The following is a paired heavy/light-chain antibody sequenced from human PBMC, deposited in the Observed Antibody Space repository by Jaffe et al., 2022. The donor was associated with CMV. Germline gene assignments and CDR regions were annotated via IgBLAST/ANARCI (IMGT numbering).Light chain of an antibody. Sequence: QTVVTQEPSLTVSPGGTVTLTCSDSTGEVTEGNYAHWIQHKPGQAPRTLIFSGNNKHSWAPARFSGSLLGGKAALTVSRVQPEDEADYYCLLFYSATQVWVFGGGTKLTVL. J-gene: IGLJ3*02. CDR1: TGEVTEGNY. CDR2: SGN. V-gene: IGLV7-43*01. CDR3: LLFYSATQVWV.
Heavy chain of an antibody. Sequence: VQLQQSGPGLVKASQTLSLTCVISGDSVSSHIAAWNWIRQSPSRGLEWLGRIYYRSKWYHDYAVAMKTRMTINPDTSENHFSLQLSFVTPEDTAVYYCARETIGLTTKDFDYWGQGALVSVSS. CDR2: IYYRSKWYH. CDR1: GDSVSSHIAA. V-gene: IGHV6-1*01. D-gene: IGHD3-9*01. J-gene: IGHJ4*02. CDR3: ARETIGLTTKDFDY.